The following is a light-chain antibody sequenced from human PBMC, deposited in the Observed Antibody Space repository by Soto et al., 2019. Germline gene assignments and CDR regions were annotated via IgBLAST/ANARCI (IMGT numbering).Light chain of an antibody. V-gene: IGLV2-8*01. CDR3: KSYAGSNTYV. J-gene: IGLJ1*01. CDR1: RNYIGAYEF. Sequence: QSVLTQPPSASVSPGQSVTSSCTGTRNYIGAYEFVSWYQHHPGKAPKLIIYEVVQRPSGVPDRFSGSKSGNTASLTVSGLQAADEADYYCKSYAGSNTYVFGTGTKVTVL. CDR2: EVV.